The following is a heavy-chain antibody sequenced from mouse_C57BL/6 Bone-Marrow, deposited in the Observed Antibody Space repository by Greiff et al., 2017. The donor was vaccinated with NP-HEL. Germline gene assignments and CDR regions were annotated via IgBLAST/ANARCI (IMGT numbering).Heavy chain of an antibody. CDR2: ISYDGSN. D-gene: IGHD2-12*01. Sequence: ESGPGLVKPSQSLSLTCSVTGYSITSGYYWNWIRQFPGNKLEWMGYISYDGSNNYNPSLKNRISITRDTSKNQFFLKLNSVTTEDTATYYCARGDYTQFAYWGQGTLVTVSA. CDR3: ARGDYTQFAY. CDR1: GYSITSGYY. V-gene: IGHV3-6*01. J-gene: IGHJ3*01.